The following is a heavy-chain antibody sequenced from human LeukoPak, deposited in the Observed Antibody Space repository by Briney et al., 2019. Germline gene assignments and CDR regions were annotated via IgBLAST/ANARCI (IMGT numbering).Heavy chain of an antibody. V-gene: IGHV4-31*03. D-gene: IGHD5-24*01. CDR2: IYHSGST. CDR3: AREARGMATNAHDAFDI. Sequence: SETLSPTCTVSGGSITRGDYHWSWIRQYPGKGLEWIGYIYHSGSTYYNPSLKSRLTISVDTSKNQFSLKLSSLTAADTAVYYCAREARGMATNAHDAFDIWGQGTMVTVSS. CDR1: GGSITRGDYH. J-gene: IGHJ3*02.